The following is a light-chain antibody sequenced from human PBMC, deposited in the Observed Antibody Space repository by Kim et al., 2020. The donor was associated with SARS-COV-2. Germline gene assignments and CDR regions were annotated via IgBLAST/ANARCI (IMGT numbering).Light chain of an antibody. Sequence: VSPGQTASITCSGDKLGDKYACWYQQKPGQSPVLVIYQDSERPSGIPERFSGSNSGNTATLTISGTQAMDEADYYCQAWDSSTAVFGGGTQLTVL. J-gene: IGLJ7*01. CDR2: QDS. V-gene: IGLV3-1*01. CDR1: KLGDKY. CDR3: QAWDSSTAV.